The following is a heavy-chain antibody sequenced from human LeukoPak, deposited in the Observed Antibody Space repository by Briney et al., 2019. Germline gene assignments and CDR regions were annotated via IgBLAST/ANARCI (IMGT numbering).Heavy chain of an antibody. D-gene: IGHD4-17*01. CDR3: ARDRHDYGDYGFN. Sequence: ASVTVSCKASGYTFTSYGISWVRQAPGQGLEWMGWNSAYNGNTNYAQKLQGRVTMTTDTSTSTAYMELRSLRSDDTAVYYCARDRHDYGDYGFNWGQGTLVTVSS. J-gene: IGHJ4*02. V-gene: IGHV1-18*01. CDR2: NSAYNGNT. CDR1: GYTFTSYG.